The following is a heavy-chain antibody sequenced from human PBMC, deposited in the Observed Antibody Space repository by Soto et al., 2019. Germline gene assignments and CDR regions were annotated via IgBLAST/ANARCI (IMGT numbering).Heavy chain of an antibody. CDR1: GFTFSSYG. CDR2: ISYDGSNK. V-gene: IGHV3-30*18. Sequence: GGSLRLSCAVSGFTFSSYGMHWVRQAPGKGLEWVAVISYDGSNKYYADSVKGRFTISRDNSKNTLYLQMNSLRAEDTAVYYCAKDDHQAGYYYYGMDVWGQGTTVTVSS. CDR3: AKDDHQAGYYYYGMDV. D-gene: IGHD3-10*01. J-gene: IGHJ6*02.